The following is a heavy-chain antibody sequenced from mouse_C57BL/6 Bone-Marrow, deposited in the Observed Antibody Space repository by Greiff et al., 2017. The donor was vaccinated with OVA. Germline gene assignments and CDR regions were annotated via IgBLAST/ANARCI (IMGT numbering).Heavy chain of an antibody. J-gene: IGHJ1*03. CDR3: ARQGDYDGTTWYFDV. D-gene: IGHD1-1*01. V-gene: IGHV2-6-1*01. CDR1: GFSLTSYG. CDR2: IWSDGST. Sequence: VQRVESGPGLVAPSQSLSITCTVSGFSLTSYGVHWVRQPPGKGLEWLVVIWSDGSTTYNSALKSRLSISKDNSKSQVFLKMNSLQTDDTAMYYCARQGDYDGTTWYFDVWGTGTTVTVSS.